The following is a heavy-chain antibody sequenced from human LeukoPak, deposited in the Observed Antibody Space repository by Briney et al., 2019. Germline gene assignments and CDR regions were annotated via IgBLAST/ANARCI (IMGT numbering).Heavy chain of an antibody. Sequence: GRSLRLSCAASGFTFSNYGMHWVRQAPGKWLEWVAVILYDASNKYYADSVKGRFTISRDNSKNTLYLQMNSLRAEDTAVYYCARYRAGNGMDVWGQGTTVTVSS. D-gene: IGHD5-24*01. CDR3: ARYRAGNGMDV. CDR2: ILYDASNK. V-gene: IGHV3-33*01. CDR1: GFTFSNYG. J-gene: IGHJ6*02.